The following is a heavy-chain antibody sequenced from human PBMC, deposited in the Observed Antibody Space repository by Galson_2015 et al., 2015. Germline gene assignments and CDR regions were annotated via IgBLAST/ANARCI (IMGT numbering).Heavy chain of an antibody. Sequence: SLRLSCAASGFTVSDSYMTWVRQAPMKGLEWVSVMYSGGSTYYADSVKGRFTISRDNSKNTLYLQMNSLRAEETAVYYCARDGGWQRGPLGYWGQGTLVTVSS. J-gene: IGHJ4*02. CDR2: MYSGGST. CDR1: GFTVSDSY. V-gene: IGHV3-66*01. D-gene: IGHD5-12*01. CDR3: ARDGGWQRGPLGY.